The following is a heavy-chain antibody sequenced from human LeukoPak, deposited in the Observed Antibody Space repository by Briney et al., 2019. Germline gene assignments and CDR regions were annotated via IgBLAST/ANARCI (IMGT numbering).Heavy chain of an antibody. Sequence: SETLSLTCGVSGGSIDSTNYWGWIRQPPGKGLEWIGSIYYSGSTYYNPSLKSRVTISVDTSKNQFSLKLSPVTAADTAVYYCARSGGADNWFDPWGQGTLVTVSS. J-gene: IGHJ5*02. CDR3: ARSGGADNWFDP. CDR1: GGSIDSTNY. V-gene: IGHV4-39*01. CDR2: IYYSGST. D-gene: IGHD3-16*01.